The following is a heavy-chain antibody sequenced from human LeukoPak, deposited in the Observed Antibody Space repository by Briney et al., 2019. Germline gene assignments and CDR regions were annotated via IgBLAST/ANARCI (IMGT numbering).Heavy chain of an antibody. CDR1: GFTFSSYA. Sequence: GGSLRLSCAASGFTFSSYAMTWVRQAPGQGLEWVSAISGSGASTYYADSVKGRFTISRDNSKNTLYLEMNSLRAEDTAVYYCAKDPFFGYSSSWYVAPYFDYWGQGTLVTVSS. CDR2: ISGSGAST. D-gene: IGHD6-13*01. V-gene: IGHV3-23*01. J-gene: IGHJ4*02. CDR3: AKDPFFGYSSSWYVAPYFDY.